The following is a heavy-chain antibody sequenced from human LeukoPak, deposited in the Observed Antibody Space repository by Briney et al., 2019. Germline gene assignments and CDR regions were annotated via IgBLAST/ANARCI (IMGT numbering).Heavy chain of an antibody. CDR1: GFTFTSSS. J-gene: IGHJ5*02. CDR2: IVVGSGNT. CDR3: AAAGIAAAGTEVDP. Sequence: SVKDSSKDSGFTFTSSSVQWVRQARGQSLEWIGWIVVGSGNTNYGRKFQERVTITRDMSTSTAYMERSSLRAEDTAVYYCAAAGIAAAGTEVDPWGQGTLVTVSS. D-gene: IGHD6-13*01. V-gene: IGHV1-58*01.